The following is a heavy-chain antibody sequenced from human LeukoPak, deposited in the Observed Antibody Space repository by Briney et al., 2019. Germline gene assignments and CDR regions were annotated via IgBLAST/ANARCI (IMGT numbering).Heavy chain of an antibody. CDR1: GYTFTGYY. Sequence: ASVKVSCKASGYTFTGYYMHWVRQAPGQGLEWMGWINPNSGGTNYAQKFQGRVTMTRDTSISTAYMELSSLKSEDTAVYYCARVGRGSGYDSIISDYWGQGTLVTVSS. CDR2: INPNSGGT. V-gene: IGHV1-2*02. J-gene: IGHJ4*02. D-gene: IGHD5-12*01. CDR3: ARVGRGSGYDSIISDY.